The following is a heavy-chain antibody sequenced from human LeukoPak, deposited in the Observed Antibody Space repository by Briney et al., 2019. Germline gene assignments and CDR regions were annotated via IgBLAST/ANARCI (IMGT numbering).Heavy chain of an antibody. CDR3: AREEYSGYVAYYGMDV. Sequence: SETLSLTCTVSGGSISSGSYYWSWIRQPAGKGLEWIGRIYTSGSTNYNPSLKSRVTISVDTSKNQFSLKLSSVTAAGTAVYYCAREEYSGYVAYYGMDVWGQGTTVTVSS. CDR1: GGSISSGSYY. CDR2: IYTSGST. V-gene: IGHV4-61*02. D-gene: IGHD5-12*01. J-gene: IGHJ6*02.